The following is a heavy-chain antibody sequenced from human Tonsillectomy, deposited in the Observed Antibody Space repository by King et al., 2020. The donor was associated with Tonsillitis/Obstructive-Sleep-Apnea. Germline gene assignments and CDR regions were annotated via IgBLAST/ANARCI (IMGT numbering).Heavy chain of an antibody. D-gene: IGHD6-19*01. V-gene: IGHV3-30*18. CDR3: AKAETSTVAGALGY. CDR1: GFTFSSYG. CDR2: ISYDGSNK. J-gene: IGHJ4*02. Sequence: VQLVESGGGVVQPGRSLRLSCAASGFTFSSYGMHWVRQAPGKGLEGVAVISYDGSNKYYADSVKGRFTTSRDNSKNTLYFQMNSLRAEDTAVYYCAKAETSTVAGALGYWGQGTLVTVSS.